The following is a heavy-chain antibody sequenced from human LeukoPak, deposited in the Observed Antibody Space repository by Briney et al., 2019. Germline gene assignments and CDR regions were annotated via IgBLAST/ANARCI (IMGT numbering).Heavy chain of an antibody. CDR1: GFTFSSDW. J-gene: IGHJ4*02. CDR3: ARDIGDY. CDR2: IKQDGSEK. D-gene: IGHD3-16*01. Sequence: GGSLRLSCAASGFTFSSDWMTWVRQAPGKGLEWVANIKQDGSEKYYVDSVKGRFTISRDNAKNSLYLQMSSLRAEDTAVYYCARDIGDYWGLGTLVTVSS. V-gene: IGHV3-7*01.